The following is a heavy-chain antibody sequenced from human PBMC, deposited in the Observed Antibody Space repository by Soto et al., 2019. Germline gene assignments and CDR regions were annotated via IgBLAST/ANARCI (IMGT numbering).Heavy chain of an antibody. CDR1: GYTFTGYY. V-gene: IGHV1-2*04. CDR2: INTNSGGT. J-gene: IGHJ6*02. CDR3: ARGRWLQTVYYYYGMDV. Sequence: QVQLVQSGAEVKKPGASVKVSCKASGYTFTGYYMHWVRQAPGQGLEWMGWINTNSGGTNYAQKFQGWVTMTRDTSISTAYMELSRLRSDDTAVYYCARGRWLQTVYYYYGMDVWGQGTTVTVSS. D-gene: IGHD5-12*01.